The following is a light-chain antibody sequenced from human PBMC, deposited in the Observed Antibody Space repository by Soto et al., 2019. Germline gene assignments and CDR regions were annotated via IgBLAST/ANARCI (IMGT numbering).Light chain of an antibody. CDR2: GGS. CDR1: SSDVGSYNL. CDR3: CSYAGSSTPWV. J-gene: IGLJ3*02. Sequence: QAVVTQPASVSGSPGQSITISCTGTSSDVGSYNLVSWYQQHPGKAPKLMIYGGSKRPSGVSNRFSGSKSGNTASLTISGLQAEDEADYYCCSYAGSSTPWVFGGGTKLTVL. V-gene: IGLV2-23*01.